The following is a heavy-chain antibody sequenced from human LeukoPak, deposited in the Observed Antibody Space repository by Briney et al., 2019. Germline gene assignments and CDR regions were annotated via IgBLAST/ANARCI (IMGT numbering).Heavy chain of an antibody. CDR1: GYSFTSYW. CDR2: IYPGDSDT. Sequence: GESLKISCKGSGYSFTSYWIGWVRQMPGKGLEWMGIIYPGDSDTRYSPSFQGQVTISADKSITTAYLQWSSLKASDTAIYYCAKTIASSVNAFDIWGQGTMVTVSS. D-gene: IGHD6-13*01. J-gene: IGHJ3*02. V-gene: IGHV5-51*01. CDR3: AKTIASSVNAFDI.